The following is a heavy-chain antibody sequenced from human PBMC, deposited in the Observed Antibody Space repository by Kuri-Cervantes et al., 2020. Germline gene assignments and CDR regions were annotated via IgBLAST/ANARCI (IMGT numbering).Heavy chain of an antibody. CDR2: IYSDGST. D-gene: IGHD3-3*01. CDR3: ARWSGTYYDY. V-gene: IGHV3-53*01. Sequence: GESLKISCAASGVTVSSNYMSWVRQAPGEGLEWVLMIYSDGSTYYTDSVKGRFTISRDNSKNTLFLQVNSLRAEDTAVYYCARWSGTYYDYWGQGTLVTVSS. CDR1: GVTVSSNY. J-gene: IGHJ4*02.